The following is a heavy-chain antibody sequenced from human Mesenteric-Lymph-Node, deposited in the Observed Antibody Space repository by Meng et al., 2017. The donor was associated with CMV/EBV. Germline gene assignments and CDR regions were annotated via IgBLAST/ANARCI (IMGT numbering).Heavy chain of an antibody. V-gene: IGHV4-61*01. CDR1: GGSVGSGSYY. Sequence: SETLSLTCTVSGGSVGSGSYYWSWIRQPPGKGLEWIGYIYYSGNTNYNPSLKSRVTMSLDMSDNQFSLKLRSVTAADTAVYYCATYDYSNSYYYGLDVWGQGTTVTVSS. CDR3: ATYDYSNSYYYGLDV. J-gene: IGHJ6*02. CDR2: IYYSGNT. D-gene: IGHD4-11*01.